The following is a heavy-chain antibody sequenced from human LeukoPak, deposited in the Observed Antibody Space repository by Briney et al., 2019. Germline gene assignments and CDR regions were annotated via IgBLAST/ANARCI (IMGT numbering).Heavy chain of an antibody. V-gene: IGHV3-48*03. Sequence: SGGSLRLSCAASGFTFSSYEMNWVRQAPGKGLEWVSYISSSGSTIYYADSVKGRFTISRDNAKNSLYLQMNSLRAENTAVYYCARDLGGGSGWPYYYYYMDVWGKGTTVTVSS. J-gene: IGHJ6*03. D-gene: IGHD6-19*01. CDR2: ISSSGSTI. CDR3: ARDLGGGSGWPYYYYYMDV. CDR1: GFTFSSYE.